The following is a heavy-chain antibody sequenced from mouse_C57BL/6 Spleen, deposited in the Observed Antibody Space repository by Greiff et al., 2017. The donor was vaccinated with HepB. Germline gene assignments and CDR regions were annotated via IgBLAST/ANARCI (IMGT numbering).Heavy chain of an antibody. Sequence: VQLQQSGPELVKPGASVKISCKASGYTFTDYYINWVKQRPGQGLEWIGWIFPGSGSTYYNEKFKGKATLTVDKSSSTAYMLLSSLTSEDSAVYFCERRYYYGSSRYFDVWGTGTTVTVSS. D-gene: IGHD1-1*01. CDR1: GYTFTDYY. CDR2: IFPGSGST. J-gene: IGHJ1*03. V-gene: IGHV1-75*01. CDR3: ERRYYYGSSRYFDV.